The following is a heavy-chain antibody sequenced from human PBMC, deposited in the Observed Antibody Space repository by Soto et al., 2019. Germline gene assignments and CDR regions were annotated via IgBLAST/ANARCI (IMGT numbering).Heavy chain of an antibody. J-gene: IGHJ2*01. V-gene: IGHV4-61*01. CDR1: GGSVSSGSYY. Sequence: QVQLQESGPGLVKPSETLSLTCTVSGGSVSSGSYYWSWIRQPPGKGLEWIGYIYYSGSTNYNPSRKSRVTISVDTSKNQFSLKLSSVTAADTAVYYCARDNGFKDGGNWYFDLWGRGTLVTVSS. D-gene: IGHD1-26*01. CDR3: ARDNGFKDGGNWYFDL. CDR2: IYYSGST.